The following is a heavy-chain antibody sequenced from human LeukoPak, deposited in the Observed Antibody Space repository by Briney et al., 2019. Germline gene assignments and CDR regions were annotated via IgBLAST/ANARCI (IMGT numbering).Heavy chain of an antibody. V-gene: IGHV1-8*01. Sequence: ASVKVSCKASGYTFSSHDINWLRQVPGHGLEWLGWMNPNSGNTGYAQKFQGRVAMTRDSSIGTAYLELSSLSSDDTAVYYCVRGDNVVSTAMLLLRYWGQGTLVAVSS. J-gene: IGHJ1*01. CDR2: MNPNSGNT. CDR3: VRGDNVVSTAMLLLRY. CDR1: GYTFSSHD. D-gene: IGHD2-21*02.